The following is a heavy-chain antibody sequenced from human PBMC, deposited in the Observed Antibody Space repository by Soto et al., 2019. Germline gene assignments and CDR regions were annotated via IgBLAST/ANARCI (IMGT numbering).Heavy chain of an antibody. Sequence: QVQLVQSGAEVKKPGSSVKVSCKASGGTFSSYAISWVRQAPGQGLEWMGGIIPIFGTANYAQKFQGRVTITADESTSTASMELSSLRSEDTAVYYCAREHYSNYVGHSYYYGMDVWGQGTTVTVSS. CDR1: GGTFSSYA. J-gene: IGHJ6*02. D-gene: IGHD4-4*01. CDR3: AREHYSNYVGHSYYYGMDV. CDR2: IIPIFGTA. V-gene: IGHV1-69*19.